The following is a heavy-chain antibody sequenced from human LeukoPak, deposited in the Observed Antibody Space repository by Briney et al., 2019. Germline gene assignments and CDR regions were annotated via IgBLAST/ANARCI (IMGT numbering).Heavy chain of an antibody. J-gene: IGHJ4*02. CDR1: GFTFSSYA. Sequence: PGGSLRLSCAASGFTFSSYAMHWVRQAPGKGLEWVAVISYDGSNKYYADSVKGRFTISRDNSKNTVYLQMDSLRVEDTAVYYCARPPQQRVWFFDDWGQGTLVTVSS. V-gene: IGHV3-30-3*01. CDR2: ISYDGSNK. D-gene: IGHD6-13*01. CDR3: ARPPQQRVWFFDD.